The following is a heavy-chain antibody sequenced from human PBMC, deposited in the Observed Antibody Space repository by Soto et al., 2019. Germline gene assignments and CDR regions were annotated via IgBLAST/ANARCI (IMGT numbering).Heavy chain of an antibody. Sequence: GTSVKVSCEASGGTFRSYASSWVRRAPSTGLEWMGGIIPIFGTANYAQKFQGRVTITADESTSTAYMELSSLRSEDTAVYYCARPVGHYYDSSGYYQGFDDWGQGTLVTFSS. CDR1: GGTFRSYA. J-gene: IGHJ4*02. CDR3: ARPVGHYYDSSGYYQGFDD. V-gene: IGHV1-69*01. CDR2: IIPIFGTA. D-gene: IGHD3-22*01.